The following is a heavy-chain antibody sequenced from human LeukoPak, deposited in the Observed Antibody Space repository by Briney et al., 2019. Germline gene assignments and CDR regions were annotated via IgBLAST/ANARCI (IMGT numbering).Heavy chain of an antibody. CDR3: ARSSRPEYCSSTSCYRWFDP. J-gene: IGHJ5*02. D-gene: IGHD2-2*01. CDR2: IIPIFGTA. Sequence: ASVTVSCKASGGTFSSYAISWVRQAPGQGLEWMGGIIPIFGTANYAQKFQGRVTITTDESTSTAYMELSSLRSEDTAVYYCARSSRPEYCSSTSCYRWFDPWGQGNLVTVCS. CDR1: GGTFSSYA. V-gene: IGHV1-69*05.